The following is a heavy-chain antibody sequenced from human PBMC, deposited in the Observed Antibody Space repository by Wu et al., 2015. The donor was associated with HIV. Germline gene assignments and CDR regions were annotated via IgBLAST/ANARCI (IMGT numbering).Heavy chain of an antibody. Sequence: QVQLVQSGAEVKKPGASVKVSCKASGYTFTGYYMHWVRQAPGQGLEWMGWINPNSGGTNYAQKFQGRVTMTRDTSISTAYMELSRLRSDDTAVYYCARDSEVVVVANYYYYYMDVWGKGTTVTVSS. V-gene: IGHV1-2*02. J-gene: IGHJ6*03. CDR3: ARDSEVVVVANYYYYYMDV. D-gene: IGHD3-22*01. CDR2: INPNSGGT. CDR1: GYTFTGYY.